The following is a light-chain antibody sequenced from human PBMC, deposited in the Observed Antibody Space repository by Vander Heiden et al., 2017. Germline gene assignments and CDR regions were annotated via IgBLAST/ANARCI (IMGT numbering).Light chain of an antibody. CDR2: AAS. V-gene: IGKV1-39*01. J-gene: IGKJ2*01. CDR1: ERIDHY. Sequence: DIQMTQSQPSLSSSLGDRVTITCRASERIDHYLNWYRQKPGKGPELLIYAASNLQSWVPSRFSGSGSGTDFTLTIASLRPEDFATYYCQQSYGAPYNFGQGTKME. CDR3: QQSYGAPYN.